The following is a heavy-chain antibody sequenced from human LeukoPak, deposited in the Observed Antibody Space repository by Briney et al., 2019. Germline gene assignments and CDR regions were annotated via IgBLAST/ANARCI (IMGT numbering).Heavy chain of an antibody. CDR3: ARDPSGYSGYDQKRDAFDI. V-gene: IGHV4-39*02. CDR1: GGSITSGSYH. CDR2: TYYTGSA. D-gene: IGHD5-12*01. J-gene: IGHJ3*02. Sequence: PSETLSLTCTVSGGSITSGSYHWGWIRQSPGKGLEWIGNTYYTGSAYYRPSLQSRVSISVDTSKNQFSLKLSSVTAADTAVYYCARDPSGYSGYDQKRDAFDIWGQGTMVTVSS.